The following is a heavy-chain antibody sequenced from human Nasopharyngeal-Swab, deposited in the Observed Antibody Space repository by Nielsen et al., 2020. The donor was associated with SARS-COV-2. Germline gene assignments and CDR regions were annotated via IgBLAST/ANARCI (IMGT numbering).Heavy chain of an antibody. V-gene: IGHV1-2*04. CDR1: GYTFTGYY. CDR3: ARGSTTHFGYYYMDV. J-gene: IGHJ6*03. CDR2: INPNSGGT. Sequence: ASVKVSCEASGYTFTGYYMHWVRQAPGQGLEWMGWINPNSGGTNYAQKFQGWVTMTRDTSISTAYMELSRLRSDDTAVYYCARGSTTHFGYYYMDVWGKGTTVTVSS. D-gene: IGHD3-3*01.